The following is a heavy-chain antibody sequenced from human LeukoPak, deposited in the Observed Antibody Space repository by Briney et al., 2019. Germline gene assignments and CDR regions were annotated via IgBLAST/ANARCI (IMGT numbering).Heavy chain of an antibody. Sequence: SQTLSLTCTVSGGSISSGSHYWSWIGQPAGKGLEWIGRIYTSGSTNYNPSLKSRVTISVDTSKNQFSLKLSSVTAADTAVYYCARVTPYYGSEDSLKDPNDYWGQGTLVTVSS. CDR1: GGSISSGSHY. J-gene: IGHJ4*02. CDR3: ARVTPYYGSEDSLKDPNDY. CDR2: IYTSGST. D-gene: IGHD3-10*01. V-gene: IGHV4-61*02.